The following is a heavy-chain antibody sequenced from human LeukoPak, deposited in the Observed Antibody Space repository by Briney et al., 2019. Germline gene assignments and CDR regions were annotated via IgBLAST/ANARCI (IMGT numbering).Heavy chain of an antibody. D-gene: IGHD3-10*01. CDR2: IYTSGST. CDR3: ARAGDDAFDI. V-gene: IGHV4-4*07. CDR1: GGSINSFY. Sequence: SETLSLICTVSGGSINSFYWTWIRQPAGKGLEWIGRIYTSGSTNYNPSLKSRVTMSVDTSKNQFSLKLSSVTAADTAVYYCARAGDDAFDIWGQGTMVTVSS. J-gene: IGHJ3*02.